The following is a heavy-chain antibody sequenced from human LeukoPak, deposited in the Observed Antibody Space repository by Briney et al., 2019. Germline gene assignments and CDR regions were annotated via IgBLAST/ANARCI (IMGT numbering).Heavy chain of an antibody. Sequence: GGSLRLSCAASGFTFSSYSMNWVRQAPGKGLEWVSSISSSSSYIYYADSVKGRFTISRDNAKNSLYLQMNSLRAEDTAVYYCASAERYYDFWRASYNYYGMDVWGQGTTVTVSS. CDR3: ASAERYYDFWRASYNYYGMDV. CDR1: GFTFSSYS. V-gene: IGHV3-21*01. CDR2: ISSSSSYI. J-gene: IGHJ6*02. D-gene: IGHD3-3*01.